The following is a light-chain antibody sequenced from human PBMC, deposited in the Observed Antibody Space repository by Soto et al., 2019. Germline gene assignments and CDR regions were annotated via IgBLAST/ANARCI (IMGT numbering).Light chain of an antibody. CDR2: ATS. Sequence: DIQMTQSPSSVSASVGDRVTITCRASQSIATWLAWYQQKAGRAPKLLIYATSSRQSGVPSRFSGSGPGTDFTLTISSLQPEDFATYFCLQAKSFPYTFGQGTKLEIK. V-gene: IGKV1D-12*01. CDR3: LQAKSFPYT. CDR1: QSIATW. J-gene: IGKJ2*01.